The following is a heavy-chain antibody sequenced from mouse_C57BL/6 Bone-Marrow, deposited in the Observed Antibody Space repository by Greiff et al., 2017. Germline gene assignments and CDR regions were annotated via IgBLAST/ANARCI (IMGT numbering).Heavy chain of an antibody. CDR3: AREYYGSSPMDD. Sequence: DVQLVESGGGLVKPGGSLKLSCAASGFTFSSYAMSWVRQTPEKRLEWVATISDGGSYTYYPDNVKGRFTISRDNAKNNLYLQMSHLKSEDTAMYYCAREYYGSSPMDDWGQGTSVTVSS. V-gene: IGHV5-4*01. D-gene: IGHD1-1*01. J-gene: IGHJ4*01. CDR1: GFTFSSYA. CDR2: ISDGGSYT.